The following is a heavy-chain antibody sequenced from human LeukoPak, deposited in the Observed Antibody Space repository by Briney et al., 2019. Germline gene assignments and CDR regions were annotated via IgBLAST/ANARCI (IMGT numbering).Heavy chain of an antibody. CDR2: MRPADAYT. Sequence: GASVKVSCKASGFSLASNYMHWVRQAPGRGLEWMGYMRPADAYTGHAPKFQGRVTVTRDTSTNTVYMELSSLRSDDTAVYYCAREGAVALKHFDLWGQGTLVTVSS. V-gene: IGHV1-46*01. J-gene: IGHJ4*02. CDR3: AREGAVALKHFDL. D-gene: IGHD6-19*01. CDR1: GFSLASNY.